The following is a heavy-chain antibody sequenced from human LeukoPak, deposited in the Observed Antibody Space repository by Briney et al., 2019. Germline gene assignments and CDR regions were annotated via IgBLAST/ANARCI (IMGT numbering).Heavy chain of an antibody. Sequence: SETLSLTCTVSGGSISSYYWSWIRQPPGKGLEWIGYIYTSGSTNYNPSLKSRVTISVDTSKNQFSLKLSSVTAADTAVYYCAGGVRGVIFDYWGQGTLVTLSS. J-gene: IGHJ4*02. D-gene: IGHD3-10*01. CDR3: AGGVRGVIFDY. CDR2: IYTSGST. V-gene: IGHV4-4*09. CDR1: GGSISSYY.